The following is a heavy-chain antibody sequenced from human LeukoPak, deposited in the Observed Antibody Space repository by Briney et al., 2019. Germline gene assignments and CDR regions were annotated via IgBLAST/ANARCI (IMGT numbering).Heavy chain of an antibody. CDR1: GFTFSNYW. D-gene: IGHD3-16*01. CDR3: AREGYDYDPPGC. CDR2: IKQDGSEK. J-gene: IGHJ4*02. Sequence: GGSLRLSCAASGFTFSNYWMSWVRQAPGKGLEWVANIKQDGSEKYYVDSVKGRVTISRDNAKNSLYLQMNSLRAEDTAVYYCAREGYDYDPPGCWGQGTLVTVSS. V-gene: IGHV3-7*01.